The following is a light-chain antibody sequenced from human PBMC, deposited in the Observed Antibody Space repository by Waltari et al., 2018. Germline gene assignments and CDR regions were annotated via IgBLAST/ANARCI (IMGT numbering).Light chain of an antibody. V-gene: IGLV2-14*03. CDR2: DVS. CDR3: ASYTSANTVL. CDR1: RSDIGYYNF. Sequence: QSGLTQPASVSGSPGQSITISCTGTRSDIGYYNFVSWYQQHPGKAPKLVIFDVSRWPSGVSHRFSGSKSGNTASLTISGLQAEDEAAYYCASYTSANTVLFGGETKVTVL. J-gene: IGLJ2*01.